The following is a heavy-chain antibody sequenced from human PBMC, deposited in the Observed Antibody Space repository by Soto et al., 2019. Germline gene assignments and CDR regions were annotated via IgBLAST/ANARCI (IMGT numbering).Heavy chain of an antibody. J-gene: IGHJ6*02. Sequence: SETLSLTCTVSGGSISSYYWSWIRQPPGKGLEWIGYIYYRGNTNYNPSLKSRVTISVDTSKNQFSLKLSSVTAADTAVYYCARHWGVTSAGRMDVWGQGTTVTVSS. CDR3: ARHWGVTSAGRMDV. V-gene: IGHV4-59*08. CDR1: GGSISSYY. CDR2: IYYRGNT. D-gene: IGHD6-13*01.